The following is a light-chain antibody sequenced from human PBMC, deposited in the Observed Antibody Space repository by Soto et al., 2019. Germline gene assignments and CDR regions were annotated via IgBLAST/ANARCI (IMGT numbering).Light chain of an antibody. Sequence: EIVLTQSPGTLSLSPGERAPLSSRASQRVSSRNLAWYQQKPGQAPRLLIYGASSRATGIPDRFSGSGSGTDFTLTISRLEPEDFAVYYCQQYGSSPRTFGQGTKVEIK. CDR1: QRVSSRN. V-gene: IGKV3-20*01. CDR3: QQYGSSPRT. J-gene: IGKJ1*01. CDR2: GAS.